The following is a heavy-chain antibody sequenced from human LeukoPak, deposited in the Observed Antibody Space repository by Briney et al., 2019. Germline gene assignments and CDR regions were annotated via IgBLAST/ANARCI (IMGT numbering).Heavy chain of an antibody. D-gene: IGHD6-13*01. J-gene: IGHJ4*02. CDR1: GFTFSSYA. Sequence: GGSLSLSCAASGFTFSSYAMSWVRQAPGKGLEWVSQISDDSGRIYYADSVKGRFSISRDNSKNTLYLQMNSLRAEDTALYYCAKEASSSWTNWGQGTLVTVSS. CDR2: ISDDSGRI. CDR3: AKEASSSWTN. V-gene: IGHV3-23*01.